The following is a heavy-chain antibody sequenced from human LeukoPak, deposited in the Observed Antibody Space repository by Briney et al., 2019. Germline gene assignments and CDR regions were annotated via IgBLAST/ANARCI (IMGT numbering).Heavy chain of an antibody. Sequence: ASVKVSCKASGYTFTAYYIHWVRQAPGQGLEWMGWINANSGVTKDAQRFQGRVTMTRDTSISTAYMELSRLRSDDTAVYYCARLGFGDAFDIWGQGTMVTVSS. CDR2: INANSGVT. V-gene: IGHV1-2*02. CDR3: ARLGFGDAFDI. J-gene: IGHJ3*02. CDR1: GYTFTAYY. D-gene: IGHD3-10*01.